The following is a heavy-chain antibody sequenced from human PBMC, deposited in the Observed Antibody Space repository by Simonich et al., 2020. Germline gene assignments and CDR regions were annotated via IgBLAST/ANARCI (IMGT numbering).Heavy chain of an antibody. D-gene: IGHD1-1*01. CDR2: IYHGDSDT. V-gene: IGHV5-51*01. CDR3: ARQLNDFDI. CDR1: GYSFTSYW. J-gene: IGHJ3*02. Sequence: EVQLLQSGAEVKKHGESLKISCKGSGYSFTSYWIGWVRQMPGKGLEWRGSIYHGDSDTRYSPPFQGKVTSSADKSISTAYLQWSSLKASDTAMYYCARQLNDFDIWGQGTMVTVSS.